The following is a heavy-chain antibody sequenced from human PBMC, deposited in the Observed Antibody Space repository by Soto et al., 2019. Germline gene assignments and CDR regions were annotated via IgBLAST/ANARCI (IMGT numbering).Heavy chain of an antibody. Sequence: SETLSLTCTVSGGSISSYYWSWIRQPPGKGLEWIGYIYYSGSTNYNPSLKSRVTISVDTSKNQFSLKLSSVTAADTAVYYCASASLRGYCGMDVWGQGTTVTVSS. CDR3: ASASLRGYCGMDV. CDR2: IYYSGST. CDR1: GGSISSYY. V-gene: IGHV4-59*08. J-gene: IGHJ6*02.